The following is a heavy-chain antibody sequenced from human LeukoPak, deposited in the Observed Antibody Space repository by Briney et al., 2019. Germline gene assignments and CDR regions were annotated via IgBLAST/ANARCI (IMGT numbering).Heavy chain of an antibody. Sequence: ASVKVSCKATGYTFTNFDRNWVRQAPGQGLEWMGWMNPVSGNAGSAQKFQGRVTLTRDTSMSTAYMEVTSLRSDDTAFYYCARAQMGRGALYWGQGTLVTVSS. J-gene: IGHJ1*01. D-gene: IGHD3-10*01. V-gene: IGHV1-8*01. CDR2: MNPVSGNA. CDR1: GYTFTNFD. CDR3: ARAQMGRGALY.